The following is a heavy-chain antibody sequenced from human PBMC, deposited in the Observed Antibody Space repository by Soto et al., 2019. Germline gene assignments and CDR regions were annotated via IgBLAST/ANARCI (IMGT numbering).Heavy chain of an antibody. V-gene: IGHV2-5*02. D-gene: IGHD5-12*01. Sequence: PGHRLESTTQTLTMPCTFSGFSLSTSGVNMGWIRQPPGKALEWLALIYWDDDKRYSPSLKSRLTITKDTSKNQVVLTMTNMDPVDTATYYCARDVATARDPLDYWGQGSPDPASS. J-gene: IGHJ4*02. CDR3: ARDVATARDPLDY. CDR2: IYWDDDK. CDR1: GFSLSTSGVN.